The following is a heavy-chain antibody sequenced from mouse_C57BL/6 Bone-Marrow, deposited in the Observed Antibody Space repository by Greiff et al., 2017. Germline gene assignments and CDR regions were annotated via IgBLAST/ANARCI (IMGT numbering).Heavy chain of an antibody. CDR1: GYTFTSYW. CDR3: AREPDFDY. J-gene: IGHJ2*01. V-gene: IGHV1-55*01. CDR2: IFPGSGST. Sequence: QVQLQQPGAELVKPGASVKMSCKASGYTFTSYWITWVKQRPGQGLEWIGDIFPGSGSTNYNEKFKSQARLTVDTSSSTAYMQLSSLPSEDSAVYYCAREPDFDYWGQGTTLTVSS.